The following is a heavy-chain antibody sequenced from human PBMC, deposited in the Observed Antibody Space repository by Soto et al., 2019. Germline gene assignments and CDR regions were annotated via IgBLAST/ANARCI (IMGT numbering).Heavy chain of an antibody. Sequence: GSLRLSCAASGFTFSSYSMNWVRQAPGKGLEWVSSISSSSSYIYYADSVKGRFTISRDNAKNSLYLQMNSLRAEDTAVYYCARAGVRVVPAAAIGRSDYWGQGTLVTVSS. D-gene: IGHD2-2*01. CDR2: ISSSSSYI. CDR3: ARAGVRVVPAAAIGRSDY. J-gene: IGHJ4*02. V-gene: IGHV3-21*01. CDR1: GFTFSSYS.